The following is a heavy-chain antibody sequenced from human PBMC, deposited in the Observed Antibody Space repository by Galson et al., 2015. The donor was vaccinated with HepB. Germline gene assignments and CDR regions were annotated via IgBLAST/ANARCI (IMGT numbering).Heavy chain of an antibody. D-gene: IGHD2-15*01. Sequence: QSGAEVKKPGESLRISCRGSGFRFTSYWISWVRQMPGKGLEWMGRIDPDDSDIRYSPSFQGHVTISADKSISTAYLQWSSLKASDTAMYYCARLIYCSGGSCDLDYWGQGTLVTVSS. CDR1: GFRFTSYW. J-gene: IGHJ4*02. V-gene: IGHV5-10-1*01. CDR2: IDPDDSDI. CDR3: ARLIYCSGGSCDLDY.